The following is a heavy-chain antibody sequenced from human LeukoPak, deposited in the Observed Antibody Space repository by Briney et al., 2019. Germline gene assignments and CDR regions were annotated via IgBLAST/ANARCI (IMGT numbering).Heavy chain of an antibody. J-gene: IGHJ4*02. CDR1: GSTFTSYW. V-gene: IGHV5-51*01. CDR2: IYPGDSDT. Sequence: GEALKISCKGAGSTFTSYWIAGVRQMPGKGLEGMGIIYPGDSDTRYSPSFQGQVTISVDKSITTAYLQWSSLKASDTATYYCARRRILVGGTSFDYWGQGALVTVSS. CDR3: ARRRILVGGTSFDY. D-gene: IGHD4-23*01.